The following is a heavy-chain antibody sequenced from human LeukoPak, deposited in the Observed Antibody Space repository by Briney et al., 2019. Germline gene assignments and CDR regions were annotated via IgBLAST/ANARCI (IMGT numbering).Heavy chain of an antibody. CDR2: IYSGGST. CDR1: GFTFSTYA. CDR3: ARDRVECSSTSCYVGYYYYYYMDV. V-gene: IGHV3-53*01. Sequence: PGGSLRLSCAASGFTFSTYAMSWVRQAPGKGLEWVSVIYSGGSTYYADSVKGRFTISRDNSKNTLYLQMNSLRAEDTAVYYCARDRVECSSTSCYVGYYYYYYMDVWGKGTTVTVSS. D-gene: IGHD2-2*01. J-gene: IGHJ6*03.